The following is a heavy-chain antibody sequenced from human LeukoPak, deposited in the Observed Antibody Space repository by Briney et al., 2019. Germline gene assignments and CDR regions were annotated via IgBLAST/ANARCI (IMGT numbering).Heavy chain of an antibody. J-gene: IGHJ4*02. Sequence: GGSLRLSCAASGFTFSSYAMSWVRQAPGKGLEWVSAISGSGGSTYYADSAKGRFTISRDNSKNTLYLQMNSLRAEDTAVYYCAKDQDYYDFWSGYSYFDYWGQGTLVTVSS. V-gene: IGHV3-23*01. CDR3: AKDQDYYDFWSGYSYFDY. D-gene: IGHD3-3*01. CDR1: GFTFSSYA. CDR2: ISGSGGST.